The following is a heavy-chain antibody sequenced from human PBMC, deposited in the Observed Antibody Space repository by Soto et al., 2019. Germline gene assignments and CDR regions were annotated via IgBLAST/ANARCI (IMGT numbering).Heavy chain of an antibody. CDR3: VRARATDSRPDY. Sequence: GGSLRLSCAASGFTFSLYSMIWVRRAPGKGLDWVSSISSSSTYIYYADSLKGRFTVSRDNAKNSLYLQMDSLRAEDTAMYYCVRARATDSRPDYWGQGSLVTVSS. V-gene: IGHV3-21*06. CDR1: GFTFSLYS. CDR2: ISSSSTYI. J-gene: IGHJ4*02. D-gene: IGHD3-22*01.